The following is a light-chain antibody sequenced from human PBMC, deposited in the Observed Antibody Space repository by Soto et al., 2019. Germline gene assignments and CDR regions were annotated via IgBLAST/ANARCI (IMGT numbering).Light chain of an antibody. CDR1: QSVSSSY. V-gene: IGKV3-20*01. Sequence: EIVLTQSPATLSLSPGERATLSCRASQSVSSSYLAWYQQKPGQAPRLLIYGASSRATGIPDRFGGSGSGTDFTLTISRLEPEDFAVYYCQQYGSSPELTFGGGTKVDIK. J-gene: IGKJ4*01. CDR2: GAS. CDR3: QQYGSSPELT.